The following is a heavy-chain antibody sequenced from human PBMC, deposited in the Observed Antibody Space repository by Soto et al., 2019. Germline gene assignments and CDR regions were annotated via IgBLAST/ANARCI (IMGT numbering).Heavy chain of an antibody. CDR1: GFTVSSNY. Sequence: GGSLRLSCAASGFTVSSNYMSWVRQAPGKGLEWVSVIYSGGSTYYADSVKGRFTISRDNSKNTLYLQMNSLRAEDTAVYYCARDQFTMVRGFTDWGQGTLVTVSS. D-gene: IGHD3-10*01. CDR2: IYSGGST. V-gene: IGHV3-66*01. J-gene: IGHJ4*02. CDR3: ARDQFTMVRGFTD.